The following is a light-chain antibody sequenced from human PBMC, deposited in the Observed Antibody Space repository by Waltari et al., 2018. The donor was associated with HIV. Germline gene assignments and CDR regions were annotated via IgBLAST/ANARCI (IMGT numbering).Light chain of an antibody. CDR1: SSNIWAGSD. Sequence: QSVLTQPPSVSGAPGQRVTISCTGSSSNIWAGSDVHWYHQLPGTAPNLLIFGNSKRPPGVPDRCSGSNAGTSASLAITGLQAEDEADYYCQSCDSSLSAWVFGGGTRLTVL. V-gene: IGLV1-40*01. CDR2: GNS. J-gene: IGLJ3*02. CDR3: QSCDSSLSAWV.